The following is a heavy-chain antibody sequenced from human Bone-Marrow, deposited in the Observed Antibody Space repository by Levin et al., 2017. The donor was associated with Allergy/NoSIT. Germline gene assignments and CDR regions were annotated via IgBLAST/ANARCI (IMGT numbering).Heavy chain of an antibody. D-gene: IGHD2-8*01. CDR2: LNPNSANT. J-gene: IGHJ6*02. Sequence: GESLKISCKASGYTFTNYDINWVRQATGQGLEWMGWLNPNSANTGYAQKFQGRVTMTRDTSISTAYMELSSLRSEDTAVYYCARSKSRCTNGICYSDFYGMDVWGQGTTVTVSS. CDR1: GYTFTNYD. V-gene: IGHV1-8*01. CDR3: ARSKSRCTNGICYSDFYGMDV.